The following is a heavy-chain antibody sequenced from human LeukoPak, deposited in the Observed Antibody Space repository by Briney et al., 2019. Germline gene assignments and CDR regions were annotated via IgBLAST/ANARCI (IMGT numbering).Heavy chain of an antibody. CDR3: ARDRTSTPNWEFDY. CDR1: GYTFTSYG. J-gene: IGHJ4*02. D-gene: IGHD1-26*01. Sequence: ASVKVSCKASGYTFTSYGISWVRQAPGQGLEWMGRINPHSGVTEYAQKFQGRVTMSRDTSITTAYVEVSRLISDDTAVYYCARDRTSTPNWEFDYWGQGTLVTVSS. V-gene: IGHV1-2*06. CDR2: INPHSGVT.